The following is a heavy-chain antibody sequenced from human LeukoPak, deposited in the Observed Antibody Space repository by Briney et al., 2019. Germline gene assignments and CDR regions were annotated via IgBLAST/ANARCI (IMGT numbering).Heavy chain of an antibody. D-gene: IGHD4-11*01. CDR1: GGSISSSNW. CDR2: IYHSGST. Sequence: PSGTLSLTCAVSGGSISSSNWWSWVRQPPGKGLEWIGEIYHSGSTNYNPSLKNRVTISVDKSKNQFSLKLSSVTAADTAVYYCARADSGVTTGLFYYYMDVWGKGTTVTVSS. V-gene: IGHV4-4*02. J-gene: IGHJ6*03. CDR3: ARADSGVTTGLFYYYMDV.